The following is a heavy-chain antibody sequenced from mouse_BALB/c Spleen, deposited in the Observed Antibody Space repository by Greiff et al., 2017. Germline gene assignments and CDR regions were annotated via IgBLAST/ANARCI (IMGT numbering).Heavy chain of an antibody. CDR3: ACYYGSSGAY. Sequence: EVQRVESGGGLVKPGGSLKLSCAASGFTFSSYAMSWVRQSPEKRLEWVAEISSGGSYTYYPDTVTGRFTISRDNAKNTLYLEMSSLRSEDTAMYYCACYYGSSGAYWGQGTLVTVSA. J-gene: IGHJ3*01. D-gene: IGHD1-1*01. CDR1: GFTFSSYA. V-gene: IGHV5-9-4*01. CDR2: ISSGGSYT.